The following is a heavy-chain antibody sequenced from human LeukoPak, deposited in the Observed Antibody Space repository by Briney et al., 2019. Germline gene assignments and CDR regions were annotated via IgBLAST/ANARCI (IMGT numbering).Heavy chain of an antibody. Sequence: PSGTLSLTCAVSGGSISSSNWWSWVRQPPGKGLEWIGEIYHSGSTNYNPSLKSRVTISVDKSKNQFSLKLSSVTAADTAVYYCARENFAAGYYYDSSGINWFDPWGQGTLVTVSS. CDR2: IYHSGST. CDR1: GGSISSSNW. D-gene: IGHD3-22*01. CDR3: ARENFAAGYYYDSSGINWFDP. J-gene: IGHJ5*02. V-gene: IGHV4-4*02.